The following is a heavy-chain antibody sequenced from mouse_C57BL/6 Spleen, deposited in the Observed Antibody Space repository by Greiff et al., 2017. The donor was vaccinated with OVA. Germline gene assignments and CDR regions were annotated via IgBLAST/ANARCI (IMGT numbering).Heavy chain of an antibody. CDR3: AIAITGTGGYFDY. Sequence: QVQLKQSGAELVKPGASVKLSCKASGYTFTSYWMHWVKQRPGQGLEWIGMIHPNSGSTNYNEKFKSKATLTVDKSSSTAYMQLSSLTSEDSAVYYCAIAITGTGGYFDYWGQGTTLTVSS. CDR1: GYTFTSYW. CDR2: IHPNSGST. D-gene: IGHD4-1*01. V-gene: IGHV1-64*01. J-gene: IGHJ2*01.